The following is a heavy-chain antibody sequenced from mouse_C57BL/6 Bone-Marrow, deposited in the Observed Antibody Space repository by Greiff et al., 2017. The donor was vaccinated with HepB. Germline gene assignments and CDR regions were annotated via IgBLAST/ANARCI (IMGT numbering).Heavy chain of an antibody. Sequence: EVMLVESEGGLVQPGSSMKLSCTASGFTFSDYYMAWVRQVPEKGLEWVANINYDGSSTYYLDSLKSRFIISRDNAKNILYLQMSSLKSEDTATYYCARGIYYDYLDYWGQGTSVTVSS. D-gene: IGHD2-4*01. CDR3: ARGIYYDYLDY. CDR2: INYDGSST. V-gene: IGHV5-16*01. CDR1: GFTFSDYY. J-gene: IGHJ4*01.